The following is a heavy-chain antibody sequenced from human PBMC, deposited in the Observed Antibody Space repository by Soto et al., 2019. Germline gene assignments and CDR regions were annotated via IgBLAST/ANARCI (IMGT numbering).Heavy chain of an antibody. CDR1: GFTFSSYS. V-gene: IGHV3-48*02. D-gene: IGHD5-18*01. J-gene: IGHJ4*02. CDR3: ARGARGYSYVYFDY. CDR2: ISSSSSTI. Sequence: GGSLRLSCAASGFTFSSYSMNWVRQAPGKGLEWVSYISSSSSTIYYADSVKGRFTISRDNAKNSLYLQMNSLRDEDTAVSYCARGARGYSYVYFDYWGQGTLVTVSS.